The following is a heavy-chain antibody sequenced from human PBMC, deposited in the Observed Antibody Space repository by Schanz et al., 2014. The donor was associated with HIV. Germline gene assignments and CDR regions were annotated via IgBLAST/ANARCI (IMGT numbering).Heavy chain of an antibody. CDR2: MYSDGTS. V-gene: IGHV3-66*01. Sequence: AQLVESGGGVVQPGGSLRLSCAASGFTFSSHAMSWVRQAPGKGLEWVSVMYSDGTSHYEDSVKGRFTLTRDNPKNTLYLQMSNLRVDDTAVYYCARESYGALDFWGQGTLVTVSS. J-gene: IGHJ4*02. D-gene: IGHD4-17*01. CDR1: GFTFSSHA. CDR3: ARESYGALDF.